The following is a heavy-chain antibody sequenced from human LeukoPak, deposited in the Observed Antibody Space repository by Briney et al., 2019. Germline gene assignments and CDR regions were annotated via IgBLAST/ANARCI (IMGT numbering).Heavy chain of an antibody. D-gene: IGHD6-19*01. Sequence: GGSLRLSCAASGFTFYDYAMHWVRHAPGKGLEWVSGISWNSGSIVYADSVKGRFTISRDNAKNSLYLQMNSLRAEDTALYYCAKAIAVADYYFDYWGQGTLVTVSS. CDR1: GFTFYDYA. V-gene: IGHV3-9*01. CDR3: AKAIAVADYYFDY. J-gene: IGHJ4*02. CDR2: ISWNSGSI.